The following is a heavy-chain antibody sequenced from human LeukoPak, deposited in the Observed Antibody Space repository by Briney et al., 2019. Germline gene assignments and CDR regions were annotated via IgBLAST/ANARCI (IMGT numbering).Heavy chain of an antibody. D-gene: IGHD3-22*01. V-gene: IGHV1-69*11. CDR1: GGTIRTNA. Sequence: VASVQVSCKASGGTIRTNAFSWVRQPPGQARPEMGRIIPLVGTANNANQFPGRVTITSDESTSTAYMELSRLRYDDTAVYYCARVGLPLYYYDSSGYYPPGNWFDPWGQGTLVTVSS. CDR2: IIPLVGTA. CDR3: ARVGLPLYYYDSSGYYPPGNWFDP. J-gene: IGHJ5*02.